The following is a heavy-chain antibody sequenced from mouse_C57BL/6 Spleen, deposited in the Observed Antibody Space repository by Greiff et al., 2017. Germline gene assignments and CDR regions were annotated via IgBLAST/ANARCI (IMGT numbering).Heavy chain of an antibody. CDR2: ISSGGDYI. V-gene: IGHV5-9-1*02. Sequence: EVQGVESGEGLVKPGGSLKLSCAASGFTFSSYAMSWVRQTPEKRLEWVAYISSGGDYIYYADTVKGRFTISRDNARNTLYLQMSSLKSEDTAMYYCTRDLTGTGAYWGQGTLVTVSA. CDR3: TRDLTGTGAY. J-gene: IGHJ3*01. D-gene: IGHD4-1*01. CDR1: GFTFSSYA.